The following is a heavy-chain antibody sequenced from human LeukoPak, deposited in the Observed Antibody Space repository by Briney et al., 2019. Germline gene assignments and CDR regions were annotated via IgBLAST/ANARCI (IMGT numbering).Heavy chain of an antibody. J-gene: IGHJ4*02. CDR2: IKSDGSNS. V-gene: IGHV3-74*01. Sequence: GGSLRLSCAASGFTFSSYSMNWVRQAPGTGLVWVSRIKSDGSNSNYADCVKGRFTISRDNAKNTLYLQMNSLRAEDTAVYHCVRVGGRSSIGGDCWGQGTLVTVSS. CDR1: GFTFSSYS. CDR3: VRVGGRSSIGGDC. D-gene: IGHD3-10*01.